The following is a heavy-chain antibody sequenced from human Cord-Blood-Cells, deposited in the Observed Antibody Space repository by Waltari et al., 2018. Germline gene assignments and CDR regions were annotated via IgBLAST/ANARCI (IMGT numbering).Heavy chain of an antibody. V-gene: IGHV1-69*01. D-gene: IGHD3-16*01. J-gene: IGHJ2*01. CDR2: RFRIFGKA. CDR3: ARDFASSGGWYFDL. CDR1: GGTFSSYA. Sequence: QVQLVQSGAEVKKPGSSVKVSCKASGGTFSSYAISWVRQAPEQGLEWMGGRFRIFGKANNAQKFQGRVTITADESTSTAYMELSSLRSEDTAVYYCARDFASSGGWYFDLWGRGTLVTVSS.